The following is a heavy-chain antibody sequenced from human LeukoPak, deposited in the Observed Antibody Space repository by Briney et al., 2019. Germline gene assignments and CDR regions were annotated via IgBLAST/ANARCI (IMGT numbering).Heavy chain of an antibody. V-gene: IGHV3-74*01. J-gene: IGHJ4*02. CDR2: INSDGSIT. CDR1: GFTFRSYW. D-gene: IGHD2-2*01. CDR3: ASSTQISKYADY. Sequence: GGSLRLSCAASGFTFRSYWMQWDRQAPGKGLVWVSRINSDGSITTYADSVRGRFTISRDNAKSTLYLQMNSLRAEDTAVYYCASSTQISKYADYWGQGALVTVSS.